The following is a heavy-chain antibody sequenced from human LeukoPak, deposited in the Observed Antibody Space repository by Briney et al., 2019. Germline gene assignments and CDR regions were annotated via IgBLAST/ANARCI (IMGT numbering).Heavy chain of an antibody. V-gene: IGHV3-33*01. CDR3: ARDPLGFCSGGSSHTLGVYGYFDY. D-gene: IGHD2-15*01. CDR1: GFTFSSYG. J-gene: IGHJ4*02. CDR2: IWYDGSNK. Sequence: GGSLRLSCAASGFTFSSYGMHWVRQAPGKGLEWVAVIWYDGSNKYYADSVKGRFTISRDNSKNTLYLQMNSLRAEDTAVYYCARDPLGFCSGGSSHTLGVYGYFDYWGQGTLVTVSS.